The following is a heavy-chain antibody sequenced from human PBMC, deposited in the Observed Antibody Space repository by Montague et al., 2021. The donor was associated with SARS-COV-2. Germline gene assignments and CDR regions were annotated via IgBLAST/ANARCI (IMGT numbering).Heavy chain of an antibody. J-gene: IGHJ6*02. CDR3: ARALDITMIVVVNYYGMDV. CDR1: GFTFSSYA. V-gene: IGHV3-30-3*01. Sequence: SLSLSFSASGFTFSSYAMHWVRQAPGKGLEWVAVISYDGSNKYYADSVKGRFTISRDNSKNTLYLQMNSLRAEDTAVYYCARALDITMIVVVNYYGMDVWGQGTTVTVSS. D-gene: IGHD3-22*01. CDR2: ISYDGSNK.